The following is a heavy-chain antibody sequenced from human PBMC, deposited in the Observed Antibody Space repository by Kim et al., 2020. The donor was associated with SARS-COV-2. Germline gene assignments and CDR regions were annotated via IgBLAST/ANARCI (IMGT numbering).Heavy chain of an antibody. J-gene: IGHJ4*02. CDR3: ARLSTGPYFDS. CDR2: IYYSRST. CDR1: DGSISSSIYY. Sequence: SETLSLTCTVSDGSISSSIYYWGWTRQPPGKGLEWIASIYYSRSTYYNPSLKSRVTISVDTSKNQFSLKLSAVTAADTAVYYCARLSTGPYFDSWGQGTLVTVSS. V-gene: IGHV4-39*01. D-gene: IGHD4-17*01.